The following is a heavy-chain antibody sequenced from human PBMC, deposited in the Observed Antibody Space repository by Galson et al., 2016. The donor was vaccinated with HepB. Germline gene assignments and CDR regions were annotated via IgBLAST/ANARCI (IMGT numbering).Heavy chain of an antibody. J-gene: IGHJ2*01. Sequence: SVKVSCKASGGTLSSYAISWVRQAPGQGLEWMGGIIPIFGTGHYAQNFQGRVTIIADESPSTAYMELSSLRSEDTAVYYCARTVTDRATLDWYFDLWGRGTMVTVAS. D-gene: IGHD1-26*01. CDR3: ARTVTDRATLDWYFDL. CDR2: IIPIFGTG. CDR1: GGTLSSYA. V-gene: IGHV1-69*13.